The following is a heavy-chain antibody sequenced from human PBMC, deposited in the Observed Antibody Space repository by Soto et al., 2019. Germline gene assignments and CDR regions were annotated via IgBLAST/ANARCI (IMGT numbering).Heavy chain of an antibody. V-gene: IGHV3-7*01. D-gene: IGHD4-17*01. CDR2: IKEDGSEQ. CDR3: ARVRATVTMFFYDYYYMDV. J-gene: IGHJ6*03. CDR1: GFTFSNYW. Sequence: EVQLVESGGGLVQPGGSLRLSCAASGFTFSNYWMSWVRQAPGKGLEWVANIKEDGSEQYYVDSVKGRFTISRDNSKNSLYLQMNSLRAEDTAMYYCARVRATVTMFFYDYYYMDVWGKGTTVTVSS.